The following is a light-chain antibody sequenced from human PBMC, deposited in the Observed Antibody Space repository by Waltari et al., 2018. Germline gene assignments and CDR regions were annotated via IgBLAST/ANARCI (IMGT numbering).Light chain of an antibody. J-gene: IGLJ2*01. CDR2: DVT. Sequence: QSALTQPASVSGSPGQSITISCTGPSSHVGGYLYVSWYQQYPGKAPIFIIYDVTHRPSGVSNRFSGSKSGNTASLTISGLQPEDEADYYCSSYTSTSTLVFGGGTKLTVL. CDR3: SSYTSTSTLV. CDR1: SSHVGGYLY. V-gene: IGLV2-14*01.